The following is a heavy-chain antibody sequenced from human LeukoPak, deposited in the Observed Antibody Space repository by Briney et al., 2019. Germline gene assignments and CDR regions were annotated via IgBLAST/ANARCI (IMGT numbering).Heavy chain of an antibody. CDR3: ARLGYDYLLYYYMDV. J-gene: IGHJ6*03. D-gene: IGHD4-11*01. CDR1: GYSISGGYY. V-gene: IGHV4-38-2*01. CDR2: IYHSGST. Sequence: SETLSLTCAVSGYSISGGYYWGWIRQPPGKGLEWIGSIYHSGSTYYNPSLKSRVTISVDTSKNQFSLKLSSVTAADTAVYYCARLGYDYLLYYYMDVWGKGTTVTVSS.